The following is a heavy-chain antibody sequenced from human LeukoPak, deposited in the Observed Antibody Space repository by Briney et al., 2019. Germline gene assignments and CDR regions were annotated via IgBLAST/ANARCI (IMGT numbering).Heavy chain of an antibody. Sequence: ASVKVSCKTSGYTFRGHFIHWVRQAPGQGLEWMGWINPNRGVTEYSQKFQGRVTLTRDTSINTAYMELSRLKSDDTAVYYCARNSYNWNPYDYWGQGTLVTVSS. D-gene: IGHD1-20*01. V-gene: IGHV1-2*02. CDR2: INPNRGVT. J-gene: IGHJ4*02. CDR1: GYTFRGHF. CDR3: ARNSYNWNPYDY.